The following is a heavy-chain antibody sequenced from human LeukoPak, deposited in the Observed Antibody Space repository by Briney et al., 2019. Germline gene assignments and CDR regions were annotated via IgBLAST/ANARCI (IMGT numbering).Heavy chain of an antibody. D-gene: IGHD2-2*01. CDR3: ASLYCSSTSCYLFH. V-gene: IGHV4-59*08. Sequence: PSETLSLTCTVSGGSISSYYWSWIRQTPGKGLEWIGYIYYSGSTNYNPSLKSRVNISVDTSKNQFSLKLSSVTAADTALYYCASLYCSSTSCYLFHWGQGTVVTVSS. CDR2: IYYSGST. J-gene: IGHJ4*02. CDR1: GGSISSYY.